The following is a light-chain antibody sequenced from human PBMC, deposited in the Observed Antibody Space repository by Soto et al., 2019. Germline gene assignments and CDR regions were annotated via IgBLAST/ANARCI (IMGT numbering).Light chain of an antibody. J-gene: IGKJ5*01. CDR3: MQSVQLPIT. Sequence: DVVMTQTPSSLFVTPGQPACISCKSTQSLVLGDGKTHLYWYLQKSGQPPQLLIYEVSNRFSGVPDRFSGSGAGTDLTLKISRVEAEDVGVYYCMQSVQLPITFGQGTRLEIK. CDR1: QSLVLGDGKTH. V-gene: IGKV2D-29*01. CDR2: EVS.